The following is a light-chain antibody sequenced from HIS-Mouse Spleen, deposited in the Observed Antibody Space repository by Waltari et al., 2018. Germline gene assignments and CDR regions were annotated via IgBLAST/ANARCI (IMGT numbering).Light chain of an antibody. Sequence: QSALTQPASVSGSPGQSITISCPGTSSDVGGYTYVSWYQQHPGKAPKLMIYDVSNRPSGVSNRFSGSKSGNTASLTISGLQAEDEADYYCSSYTSSSTLVVFGGGTKLTVL. V-gene: IGLV2-14*03. CDR2: DVS. J-gene: IGLJ2*01. CDR3: SSYTSSSTLVV. CDR1: SSDVGGYTY.